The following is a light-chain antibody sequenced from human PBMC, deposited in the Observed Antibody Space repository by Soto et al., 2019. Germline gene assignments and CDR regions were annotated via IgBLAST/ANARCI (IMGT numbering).Light chain of an antibody. J-gene: IGLJ2*01. Sequence: QSVLTQPPSASGTPGLTVTISCSGSSSNIGSNFVYWYQHLPGTAPKLLIYGSHQRPSGVPDRFSASKSGASASLAISGLRSEDEADYYCASWDGSLSSLLFGGGTKLTVL. CDR1: SSNIGSNF. CDR2: GSH. V-gene: IGLV1-47*01. CDR3: ASWDGSLSSLL.